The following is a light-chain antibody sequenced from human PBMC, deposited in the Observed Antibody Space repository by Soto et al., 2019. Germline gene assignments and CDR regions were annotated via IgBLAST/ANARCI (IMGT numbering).Light chain of an antibody. J-gene: IGLJ1*01. V-gene: IGLV1-51*01. CDR2: DNN. Sequence: VLTQPPSVSAAPGQRVTISCSGSSSNIGNNYVSWYQHLPGTAPELLIYDNNQRPSGIPDRFSGSKSGTSATLGITGLQTGDEADYYCGTWDGSLSVFVFGTGTKVTVL. CDR1: SSNIGNNY. CDR3: GTWDGSLSVFV.